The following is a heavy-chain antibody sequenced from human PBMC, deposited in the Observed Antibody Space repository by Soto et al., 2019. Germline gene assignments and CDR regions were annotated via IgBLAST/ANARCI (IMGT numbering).Heavy chain of an antibody. CDR2: IIPIFGTA. Sequence: QVQLVQSGAEVKKPGSSVKVSCKASGGTFSSYAISWVRQAPGQGLEWMGGIIPIFGTANYAQKFQGRVTSTAYESTSTAYMELSSLRFEDTAVYYCARDQDWYYGDPDAFDIWGQGTMVTVSS. CDR3: ARDQDWYYGDPDAFDI. J-gene: IGHJ3*02. V-gene: IGHV1-69*12. CDR1: GGTFSSYA. D-gene: IGHD4-17*01.